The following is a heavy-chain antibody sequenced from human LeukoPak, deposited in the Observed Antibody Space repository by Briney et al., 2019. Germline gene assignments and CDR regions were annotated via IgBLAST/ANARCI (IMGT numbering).Heavy chain of an antibody. CDR3: ARGSRGTGYWFDP. Sequence: SETLSLTCTVSGGSISSSRYYWGWIRQPPGKGLEWIGSIYYSGSTYYNPSLKSRVTISVDTSKNQFSLKLSSVTAADTAVYFCARGSRGTGYWFDPWGQGTLVTVSS. V-gene: IGHV4-39*07. D-gene: IGHD1-26*01. J-gene: IGHJ5*02. CDR1: GGSISSSRYY. CDR2: IYYSGST.